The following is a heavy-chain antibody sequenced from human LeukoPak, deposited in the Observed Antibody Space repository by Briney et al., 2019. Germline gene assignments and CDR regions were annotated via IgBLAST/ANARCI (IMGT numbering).Heavy chain of an antibody. CDR1: GFTFSTYG. CDR2: ISYDGRDQ. Sequence: GGSLRLSCAASGFTFSTYGMHWVRQAPGKGLEWAAVISYDGRDQYYVDSVKGRFTVSRDNSKNTLYLQMNSLRGDDTAVYYCAKMAFMVRAYLGFDYWGQGALVTVSS. V-gene: IGHV3-30*18. D-gene: IGHD3-10*01. CDR3: AKMAFMVRAYLGFDY. J-gene: IGHJ4*02.